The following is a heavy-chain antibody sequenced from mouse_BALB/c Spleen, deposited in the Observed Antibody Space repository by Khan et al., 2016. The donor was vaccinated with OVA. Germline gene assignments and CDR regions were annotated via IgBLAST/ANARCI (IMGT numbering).Heavy chain of an antibody. Sequence: EVKLLESGGDLVKPGGSLRLSCAASGFTFSTYGMSWVRQPPDKRLEWVATINSDGDYTYYPDTVKGRFTISRNNAENTLYLQMSSLKSEDTAIYYCASHLTGSFAYWGQGTLVTVSA. CDR1: GFTFSTYG. CDR2: INSDGDYT. CDR3: ASHLTGSFAY. V-gene: IGHV5-6*01. D-gene: IGHD4-1*01. J-gene: IGHJ3*01.